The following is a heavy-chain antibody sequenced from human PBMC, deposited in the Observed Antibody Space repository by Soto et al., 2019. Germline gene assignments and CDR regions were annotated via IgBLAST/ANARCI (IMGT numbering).Heavy chain of an antibody. D-gene: IGHD5-18*01. CDR3: AKEDTAMVTDIYYYYYMDV. V-gene: IGHV3-30*18. CDR1: GFTFSSYG. J-gene: IGHJ6*03. CDR2: ISYDGSNK. Sequence: GGSLRLSCAASGFTFSSYGMHWVRQAPGKGLEWVAVISYDGSNKYYADSVKGRFTISRDNSKNTLYLQMNSLRAEDTAVYYCAKEDTAMVTDIYYYYYMDVWGKGTTVTVSS.